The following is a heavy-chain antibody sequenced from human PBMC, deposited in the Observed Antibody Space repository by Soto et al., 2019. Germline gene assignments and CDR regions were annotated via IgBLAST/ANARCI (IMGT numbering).Heavy chain of an antibody. CDR1: GFSLSTSGMC. V-gene: IGHV2-70*11. CDR3: ARTYSSSWDYYFDY. CDR2: IDWDDDK. Sequence: SGPTLGNPTQTLTLTCTFSGFSLSTSGMCVSWIRQPPGKALEWLARIDWDDDKYYSTSLKTRLTISKDTSKNQVVLTMTNMDPVDTATYYCARTYSSSWDYYFDYWGQGTLVTVSS. D-gene: IGHD6-13*01. J-gene: IGHJ4*02.